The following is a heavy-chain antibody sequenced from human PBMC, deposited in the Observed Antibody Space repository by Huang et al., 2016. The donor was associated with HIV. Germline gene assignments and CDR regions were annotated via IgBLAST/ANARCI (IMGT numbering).Heavy chain of an antibody. V-gene: IGHV1-3*01. D-gene: IGHD3-16*01. Sequence: QVHLVQSGAEVQKPGASVMVSCRASGYNCTKYAIRWGGQAPGQGLEGMAWIKAGNGYTRYSQKFQGRVTITRDTSANTAYMELSSLRSEDTAVYYCARGGFDPWGQGTLVTVSS. CDR1: GYNCTKYA. J-gene: IGHJ5*02. CDR2: IKAGNGYT. CDR3: ARGGFDP.